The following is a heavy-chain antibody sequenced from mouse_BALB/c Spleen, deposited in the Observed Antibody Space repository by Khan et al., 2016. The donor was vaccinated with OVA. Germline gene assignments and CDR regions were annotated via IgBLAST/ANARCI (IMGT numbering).Heavy chain of an antibody. CDR3: ARNTRIITTVMDY. CDR2: IWSDGKT. J-gene: IGHJ4*01. V-gene: IGHV2-6*02. Sequence: VQLQESGPGLVAPSQSLSITCTVSGFSLTSYGVHWVRQPPGKGLEWLVVIWSDGKTTYNSTLKSRMSISKDNSKSQVFLKMHSLQTDDTAMYYVARNTRIITTVMDYWGQGTSVTVSS. CDR1: GFSLTSYG. D-gene: IGHD2-4*01.